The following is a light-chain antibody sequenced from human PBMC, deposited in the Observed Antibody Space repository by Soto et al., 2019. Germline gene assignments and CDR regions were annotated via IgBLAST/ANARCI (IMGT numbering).Light chain of an antibody. CDR3: CSYAGTYTGV. V-gene: IGLV2-11*01. CDR1: SSDVGGYNY. Sequence: QSALTQPRSVSGSPGQSVXIFCTGTSSDVGGYNYVSCYQQHPGKAPKLMIYDVSKRPSGVPDRFSGSKSGNTASLTISRLKAEDEADYYCCSYAGTYTGVFGGGTKLTVL. CDR2: DVS. J-gene: IGLJ3*02.